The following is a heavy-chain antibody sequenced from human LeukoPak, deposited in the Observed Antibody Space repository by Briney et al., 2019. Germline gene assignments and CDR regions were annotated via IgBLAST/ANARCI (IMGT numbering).Heavy chain of an antibody. Sequence: GGSLRLSCAASGFTFSDYYMHWFRQAPGKGLEWFSYISDSGYSIYYADSVKGRFTISRDNAKNLLYLQMNSLSTEDTAVYYCATDISESYLGHWGQGTLVTVSS. D-gene: IGHD3-10*01. V-gene: IGHV3-11*04. CDR1: GFTFSDYY. CDR2: ISDSGYSI. J-gene: IGHJ4*02. CDR3: ATDISESYLGH.